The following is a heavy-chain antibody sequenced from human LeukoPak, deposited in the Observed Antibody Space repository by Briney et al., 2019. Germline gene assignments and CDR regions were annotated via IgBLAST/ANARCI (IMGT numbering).Heavy chain of an antibody. V-gene: IGHV3-7*04. CDR2: IKEDGSGK. J-gene: IGHJ4*02. CDR3: ARDRPGGYFDY. Sequence: GGSLRLSCAASTFTFTNYWLSWVRQAPGKGLEWVANIKEDGSGKQYADSVKGRFTISRDYAKKSVHLQMNSLRDEDTAVYYCARDRPGGYFDYWGQGTLVTVSS. CDR1: TFTFTNYW. D-gene: IGHD3-16*01.